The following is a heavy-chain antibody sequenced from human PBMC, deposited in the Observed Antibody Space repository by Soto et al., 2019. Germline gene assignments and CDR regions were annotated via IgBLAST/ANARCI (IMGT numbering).Heavy chain of an antibody. CDR3: ARDILGTPEAQDAFDI. CDR2: IIPIFGTA. V-gene: IGHV1-69*13. J-gene: IGHJ3*02. Sequence: ASVKVSCKASGGTFSSYAISWVRQAPGQGLEWMGGIIPIFGTANYAQKFQGRVTITADESTSTAYMELSSLRSEDTAVYYCARDILGTPEAQDAFDIWGQGTMVTV. D-gene: IGHD3-9*01. CDR1: GGTFSSYA.